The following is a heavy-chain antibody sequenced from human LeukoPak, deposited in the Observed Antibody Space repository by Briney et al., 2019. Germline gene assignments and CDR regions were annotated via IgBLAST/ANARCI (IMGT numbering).Heavy chain of an antibody. CDR2: ISAYNGDT. V-gene: IGHV1-18*01. CDR3: ARRKMVVSDY. Sequence: ASVKVSCKASGYTFTSHGITWVRQAPGQGLEWVGWISAYNGDTKYPEIFQGRVTLTTDTPTNTVYMELRSLRSDDTAVYYCARRKMVVSDYWGQGTLVTVSS. D-gene: IGHD2-8*01. J-gene: IGHJ4*02. CDR1: GYTFTSHG.